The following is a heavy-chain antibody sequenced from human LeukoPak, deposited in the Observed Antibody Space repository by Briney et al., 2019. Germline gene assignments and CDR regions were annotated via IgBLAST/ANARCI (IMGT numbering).Heavy chain of an antibody. J-gene: IGHJ6*03. D-gene: IGHD4-17*01. CDR1: GGSITNYY. Sequence: SETLSLTCTVSGGSITNYYRSWIRQPTGKGLEWIGFSYYNGNTNYNPSLKSRVTISVDKSKNQFSLKLSSVTAADTAVYYCARDSGSVTTSYYMDVWGKGTTVTVSS. CDR2: SYYNGNT. V-gene: IGHV4-59*12. CDR3: ARDSGSVTTSYYMDV.